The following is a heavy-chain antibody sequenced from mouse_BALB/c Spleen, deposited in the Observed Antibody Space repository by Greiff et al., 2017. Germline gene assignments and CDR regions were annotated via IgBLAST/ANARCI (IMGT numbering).Heavy chain of an antibody. D-gene: IGHD4-1*02. V-gene: IGHV1-87*01. CDR2: IYPGDGDT. Sequence: ESGAELARPGASVKLSCKASGYTFTSYWMQWVKQRPGQGLEWIGAIYPGDGDTRYTQKFKGKATLTADKSSSTAYMQLSSLASEDSAVYYCAPQLGDYAMDYWGQGTSVTVSS. CDR1: GYTFTSYW. J-gene: IGHJ4*01. CDR3: APQLGDYAMDY.